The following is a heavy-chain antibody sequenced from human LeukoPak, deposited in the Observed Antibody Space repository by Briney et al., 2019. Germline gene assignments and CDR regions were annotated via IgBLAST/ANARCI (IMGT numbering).Heavy chain of an antibody. D-gene: IGHD1-26*01. CDR2: IGSTSSAI. J-gene: IGHJ4*02. CDR3: ARVIGSYGDSAY. V-gene: IGHV3-48*04. CDR1: GFTFSSYS. Sequence: GGSLRLSCAASGFTFSSYSMNWVRQAPGKGLEWVSYIGSTSSAIYYADSLKGRFTISRDNAKNSLYLQMNSLRAEDTAVYYCARVIGSYGDSAYWGQGTLVTVSS.